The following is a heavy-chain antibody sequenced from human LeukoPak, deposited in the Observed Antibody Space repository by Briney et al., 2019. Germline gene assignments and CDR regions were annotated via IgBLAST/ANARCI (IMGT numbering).Heavy chain of an antibody. V-gene: IGHV3-48*02. Sequence: GGSLRLSCAASGFTFSSYAMSWVRQAPGKGLEWVSYISSSSSTIYYADSVKGRFTISRDNAKNSLYLQMNSLRDEDTAVYYCARDGDDYVWGSYRYSVDYWGQGTLVTVSS. CDR1: GFTFSSYA. CDR3: ARDGDDYVWGSYRYSVDY. CDR2: ISSSSSTI. D-gene: IGHD3-16*02. J-gene: IGHJ4*02.